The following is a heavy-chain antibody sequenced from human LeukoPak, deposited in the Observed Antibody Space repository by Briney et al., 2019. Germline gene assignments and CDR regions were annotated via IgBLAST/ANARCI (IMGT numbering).Heavy chain of an antibody. CDR2: VWYDDSNK. J-gene: IGHJ6*02. Sequence: PGGSLRLSCAASGFTFSTYAMHWSRKAPGPGLDLVSIVWYDDSNKHYAYSVKGRFTISRDTSKSTLYLQMNSLRAEDAAVYYCARAGYGAGTYYPYYFYGMDVWGQGTTVSVSS. D-gene: IGHD3-10*01. V-gene: IGHV3-33*01. CDR1: GFTFSTYA. CDR3: ARAGYGAGTYYPYYFYGMDV.